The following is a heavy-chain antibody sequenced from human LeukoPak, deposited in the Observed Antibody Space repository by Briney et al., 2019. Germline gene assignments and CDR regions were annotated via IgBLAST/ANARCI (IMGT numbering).Heavy chain of an antibody. D-gene: IGHD3-10*01. CDR1: GFTFSNAW. J-gene: IGHJ3*02. CDR3: AKDRWFGDDAFDI. CDR2: ISGSGGST. V-gene: IGHV3-23*01. Sequence: PGGSLRLTCAASGFTFSNAWMSWVRQAPGKGLEWVSAISGSGGSTYYADSVKGRFTISRDNSKNTLYLQMNSLRAEDTAVYYCAKDRWFGDDAFDIWGQGTMVTVSS.